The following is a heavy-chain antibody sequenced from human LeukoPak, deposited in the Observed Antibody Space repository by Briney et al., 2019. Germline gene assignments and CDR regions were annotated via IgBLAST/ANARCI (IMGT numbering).Heavy chain of an antibody. CDR3: AKDGYDFWSGKNWFDP. J-gene: IGHJ5*02. CDR2: ISSRGNT. D-gene: IGHD3-3*01. V-gene: IGHV3-66*01. CDR1: GFIVSNNY. Sequence: GGSLRLSCAASGFIVSNNYMSWVRLAPGKGLEWVSIISSRGNTYYADSVKGRFTVSRDNSKNTLYLQMNSLRAEDTAVYYCAKDGYDFWSGKNWFDPWGQGTLVTVSS.